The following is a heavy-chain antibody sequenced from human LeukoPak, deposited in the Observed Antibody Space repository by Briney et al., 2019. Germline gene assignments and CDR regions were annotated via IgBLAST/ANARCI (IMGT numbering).Heavy chain of an antibody. Sequence: SETLSLTCAVYGGSFSGYYWSWIRQPPGKGLEWIGEINHSGSTNYNPSLKSRVTISVDTSKNQFSLKLSSVTAADTAVYYCALSRKGQQLRWSQGTLVTVSS. D-gene: IGHD6-13*01. V-gene: IGHV4-34*01. CDR3: ALSRKGQQLR. CDR1: GGSFSGYY. J-gene: IGHJ4*02. CDR2: INHSGST.